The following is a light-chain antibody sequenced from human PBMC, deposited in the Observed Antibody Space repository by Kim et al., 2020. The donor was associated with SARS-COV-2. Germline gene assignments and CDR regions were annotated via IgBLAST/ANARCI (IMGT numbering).Light chain of an antibody. Sequence: SPGERATLSCRARQSVSSNYLAWYQRKPGQAPRLLIYGASNRATDIPDRFSGSGSGTDFILTISSLGPEDFAVYYCHQYAASPRTFGQGTKVDIK. CDR2: GAS. V-gene: IGKV3-20*01. J-gene: IGKJ1*01. CDR3: HQYAASPRT. CDR1: QSVSSNY.